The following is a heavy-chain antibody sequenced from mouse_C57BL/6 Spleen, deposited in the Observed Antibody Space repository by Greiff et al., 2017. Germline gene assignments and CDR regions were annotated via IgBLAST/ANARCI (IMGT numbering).Heavy chain of an antibody. D-gene: IGHD2-3*01. V-gene: IGHV10-3*01. CDR1: GFTFNTYA. J-gene: IGHJ4*01. Sequence: EVKLVESGGGLVQPKGSLKLSCAASGFTFNTYAMHWVRQAPGKGLEWVARIRSKSSNYATYYADSVKDRFTISRDDSQSMLYLQMNNLKTEDTAMYYCVRGFIYDGYDYYAMDYWGQGTSVTVSS. CDR2: IRSKSSNYAT. CDR3: VRGFIYDGYDYYAMDY.